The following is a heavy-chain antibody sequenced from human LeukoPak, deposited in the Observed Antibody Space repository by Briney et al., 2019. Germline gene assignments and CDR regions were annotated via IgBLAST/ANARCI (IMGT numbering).Heavy chain of an antibody. CDR2: ISWNSGSI. CDR1: GFTFDDYA. V-gene: IGHV3-9*01. Sequence: GGSLRLSCAASGFTFDDYAMHWVRQAPGKGLEWVSGISWNSGSIGYADSVKGRFTISRDNAKNSLYLQMNSLRAEDTALYYCAKDQGYYYYMDVWGIGTTVTVSS. CDR3: AKDQGYYYYMDV. J-gene: IGHJ6*03.